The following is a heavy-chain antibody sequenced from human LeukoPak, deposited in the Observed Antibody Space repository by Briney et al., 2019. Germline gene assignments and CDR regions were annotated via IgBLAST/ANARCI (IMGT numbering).Heavy chain of an antibody. D-gene: IGHD6-19*01. Sequence: PSETLSLTCTVSGGSVSSYYWSWIRQPPGKGLEWIGYIYYSGSTNYNPSLKSRVTISVDTSKNQFSLKLSSVTAADTAVYYCARRLRLDWFDPWVQGTLVTVSS. CDR1: GGSVSSYY. CDR2: IYYSGST. V-gene: IGHV4-59*08. CDR3: ARRLRLDWFDP. J-gene: IGHJ5*02.